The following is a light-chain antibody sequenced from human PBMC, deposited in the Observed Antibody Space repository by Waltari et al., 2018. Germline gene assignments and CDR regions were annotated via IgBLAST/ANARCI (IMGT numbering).Light chain of an antibody. CDR2: VVP. J-gene: IGLJ2*01. Sequence: QSALTQPRSVSGSPGQSVTISCTGTSHDVCGYHYVSWYQHHPGEVPKLMTYVVPQRPSGVPDRFSGSKSGNTASLTISGLQADDEADYYCSSYGGTYFVFGGGTRLTVL. CDR3: SSYGGTYFV. CDR1: SHDVCGYHY. V-gene: IGLV2-11*01.